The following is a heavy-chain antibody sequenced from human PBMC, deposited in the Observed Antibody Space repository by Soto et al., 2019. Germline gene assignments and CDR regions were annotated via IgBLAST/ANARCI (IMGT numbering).Heavy chain of an antibody. Sequence: SETLSLTCTVSGGTISSYDWSWIRQPPGKGLEWIGYIYYSGSTNYNPSLKSRVTISVDTSKNQFSLKLSSVTAADTAVYYCARSMVRGVNWFDPWGQGTLVTVSS. CDR1: GGTISSYD. J-gene: IGHJ5*02. CDR2: IYYSGST. CDR3: ARSMVRGVNWFDP. D-gene: IGHD3-10*01. V-gene: IGHV4-59*01.